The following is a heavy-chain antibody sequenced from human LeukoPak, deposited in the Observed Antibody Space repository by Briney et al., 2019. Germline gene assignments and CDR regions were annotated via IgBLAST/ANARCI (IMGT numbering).Heavy chain of an antibody. CDR2: IYPGDSET. CDR1: GYNFTRYW. D-gene: IGHD1-14*01. Sequence: GESLKISCNGSGYNFTRYWIGWVRRMPGEGLEWVGIIYPGDSETRYSPSFQDQVTISADKSISTAYLQWSSLKASDTTMYYCARGGITRSAPFDYWGQGALVTVSS. V-gene: IGHV5-51*01. CDR3: ARGGITRSAPFDY. J-gene: IGHJ4*02.